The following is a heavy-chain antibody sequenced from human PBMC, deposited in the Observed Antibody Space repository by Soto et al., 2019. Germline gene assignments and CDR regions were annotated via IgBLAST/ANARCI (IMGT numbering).Heavy chain of an antibody. Sequence: SETLSLTCAVYGVSFSGYYWSWIRQPPGKGLEWIGEINHSGSTNYNPSLKSRVTISVDTSKNQFSLKLSSVTAADTAVYYCARSRGGWFGSFDYWGQGTLVTVSS. CDR3: ARSRGGWFGSFDY. D-gene: IGHD6-19*01. J-gene: IGHJ4*02. CDR2: INHSGST. CDR1: GVSFSGYY. V-gene: IGHV4-34*01.